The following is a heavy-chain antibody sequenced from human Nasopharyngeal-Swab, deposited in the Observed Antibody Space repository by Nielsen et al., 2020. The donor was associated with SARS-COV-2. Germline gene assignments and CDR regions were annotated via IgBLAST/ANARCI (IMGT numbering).Heavy chain of an antibody. Sequence: WVRQAPGQGLEWMGGIIPIFGTANYAQKFQGRVSITADESTRTAYMELTSLRSEDTAVYYCARAYGSGSYHSGHFFDYWGQGTLVTVSS. V-gene: IGHV1-69*01. CDR2: IIPIFGTA. J-gene: IGHJ4*02. D-gene: IGHD3-10*01. CDR3: ARAYGSGSYHSGHFFDY.